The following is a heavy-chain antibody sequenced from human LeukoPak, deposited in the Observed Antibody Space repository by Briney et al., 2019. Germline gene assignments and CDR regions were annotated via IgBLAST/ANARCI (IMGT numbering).Heavy chain of an antibody. Sequence: GASVKVSCKASGYTFTSYGISWVRQAPGQGLEWMGWISAYNGNTNYAQKLQGRVTMTTDTSTSTAYMELRSLRSDDTAVYYCARDEKDLGIAGRVDAFDIWGQGTMVTVSS. V-gene: IGHV1-18*01. CDR1: GYTFTSYG. J-gene: IGHJ3*02. D-gene: IGHD3-16*01. CDR2: ISAYNGNT. CDR3: ARDEKDLGIAGRVDAFDI.